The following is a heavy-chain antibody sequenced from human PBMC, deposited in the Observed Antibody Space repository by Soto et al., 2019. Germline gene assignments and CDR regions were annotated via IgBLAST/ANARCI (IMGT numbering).Heavy chain of an antibody. CDR2: IYYSGST. J-gene: IGHJ6*02. CDR3: ARDWGETGTIYSGMDV. Sequence: PSETLSLTCTVSGGSISSYYWSWIRQPPGKGLEWIGYIYYSGSTNYDPSLKSRVTISVDTSKNQFSLKLSSVTAADTAVYYCARDWGETGTIYSGMDVWGQGTTVTVSS. D-gene: IGHD1-1*01. CDR1: GGSISSYY. V-gene: IGHV4-59*01.